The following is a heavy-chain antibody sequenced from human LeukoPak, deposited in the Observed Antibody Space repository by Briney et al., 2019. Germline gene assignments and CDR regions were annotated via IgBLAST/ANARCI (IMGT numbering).Heavy chain of an antibody. CDR2: IWYDGSYK. CDR3: ARDRRGYDSSGYYDY. CDR1: GFTFSSYG. J-gene: IGHJ4*02. V-gene: IGHV3-33*01. Sequence: GRSLRLSCAPSGFTFSSYGVHWVRQAPGKGLEWVAVIWYDGSYKYYADSVKGRFTISRDNSKNTLYLQMNSLRAEDTAVYYCARDRRGYDSSGYYDYWGQGTLVTVSS. D-gene: IGHD3-22*01.